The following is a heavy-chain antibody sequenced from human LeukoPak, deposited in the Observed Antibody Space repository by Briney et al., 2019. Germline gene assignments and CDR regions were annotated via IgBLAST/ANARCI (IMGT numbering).Heavy chain of an antibody. J-gene: IGHJ6*03. CDR3: ASGVAGTLYYYYYMDV. CDR2: IYYSGST. D-gene: IGHD6-19*01. Sequence: SETLSLTCTVSGGSISSSSYYWGWIRQPPGKGLEWIGSIYYSGSTYCNPSRKSQVTISVDTSKNQFSLKLSSVTAADTAVYYCASGVAGTLYYYYYMDVWGKGTTVTVSS. CDR1: GGSISSSSYY. V-gene: IGHV4-39*01.